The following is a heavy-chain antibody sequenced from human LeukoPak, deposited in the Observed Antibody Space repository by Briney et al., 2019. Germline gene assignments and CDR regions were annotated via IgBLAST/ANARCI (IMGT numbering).Heavy chain of an antibody. CDR2: IRSGYT. V-gene: IGHV4-34*01. Sequence: PSETLSLTCAVQGVSVVGYYWSWIRQSPGKGLEWIGEIRSGYTNYNPSLKTRVTISADTSEKQLSLRLTSVTAADTAVYYCAMMRCGHTDNRCYNYWGQGTLVTVSS. J-gene: IGHJ4*02. CDR3: AMMRCGHTDNRCYNY. D-gene: IGHD2-2*02. CDR1: GVSVVGYY.